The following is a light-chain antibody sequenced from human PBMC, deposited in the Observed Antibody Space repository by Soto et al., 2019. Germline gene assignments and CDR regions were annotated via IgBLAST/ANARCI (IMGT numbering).Light chain of an antibody. V-gene: IGLV2-14*01. CDR3: SSYTSDNTVV. J-gene: IGLJ2*01. CDR1: NNDVGGYDY. Sequence: QSALTQPASVSGSPGQSITISCTGTNNDVGGYDYVSWYQQHPGKAPKLVIYEVTNRPSGVSNRFSGSKSGNTAALTISGLQAEDEADYYCSSYTSDNTVVFGGGTKVTVL. CDR2: EVT.